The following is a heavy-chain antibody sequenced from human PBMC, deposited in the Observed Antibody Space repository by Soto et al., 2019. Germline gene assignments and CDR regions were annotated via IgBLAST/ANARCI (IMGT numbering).Heavy chain of an antibody. CDR3: AKGPVLRYFDWLLESNWFDP. V-gene: IGHV3-23*01. CDR1: GFTFSSYA. J-gene: IGHJ5*02. Sequence: EVQLLESGGGLVQPGGSLRLSCAASGFTFSSYAMSWVRQAPGKGLEWVSAISGSGGSTYYADSVKGRFTISRDNSKNTLYLQMNSLRAEDTAVYYCAKGPVLRYFDWLLESNWFDPWGQGTLVTVSS. D-gene: IGHD3-9*01. CDR2: ISGSGGST.